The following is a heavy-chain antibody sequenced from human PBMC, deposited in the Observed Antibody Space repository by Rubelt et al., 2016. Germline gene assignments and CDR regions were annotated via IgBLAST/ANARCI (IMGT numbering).Heavy chain of an antibody. CDR3: ARDRTPVTTGWFDP. CDR2: IWYDGSNK. Sequence: SYGMHWVRQAPGKGLEWVAVIWYDGSNKYYADSVKGRFTISRDNSKNTLYLQMNSLRAEDTAVYYCARDRTPVTTGWFDPWGQGTLVTVSS. J-gene: IGHJ5*02. D-gene: IGHD4-17*01. V-gene: IGHV3-33*01. CDR1: SYG.